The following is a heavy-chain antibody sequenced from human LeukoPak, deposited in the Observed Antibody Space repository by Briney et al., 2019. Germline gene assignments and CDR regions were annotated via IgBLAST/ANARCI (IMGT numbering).Heavy chain of an antibody. V-gene: IGHV4-59*01. CDR3: ARVLPRTGYNPGLDL. D-gene: IGHD3/OR15-3a*01. CDR2: IHDSGTI. CDR1: GGSISRDY. J-gene: IGHJ5*02. Sequence: SETLSLTRTVSGGSISRDYWSWIRQPPGKGLEWIGFIHDSGTIDYNPSLKSRVSFLLDTSKDHIALRLRSVTAADTAVYFCARVLPRTGYNPGLDLWGQGILVTVSS.